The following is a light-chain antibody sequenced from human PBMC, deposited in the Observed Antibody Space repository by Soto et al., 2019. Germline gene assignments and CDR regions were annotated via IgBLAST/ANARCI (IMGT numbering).Light chain of an antibody. V-gene: IGLV9-49*03. CDR2: VDTGGIVG. CDR3: GADHGSGSNFVVV. Sequence: QAVVTQPPSASASLGASVTLTCTLTSGYSNYKVDWYQQRPGKGPRFEMRVDTGGIVGSKGDGVPDRFSGLGSGLNRYLTLRNIQSEDESTYHCGADHGSGSNFVVVFGGGTKLTVL. CDR1: SGYSNYK. J-gene: IGLJ2*01.